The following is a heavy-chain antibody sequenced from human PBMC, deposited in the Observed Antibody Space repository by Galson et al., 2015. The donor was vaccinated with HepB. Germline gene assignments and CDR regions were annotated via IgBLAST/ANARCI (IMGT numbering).Heavy chain of an antibody. CDR1: GGSISSYY. CDR2: IYYSGST. Sequence: ETLSLTCTVSGGSISSYYWSWIRQPPGKGLEWIGYIYYSGSTNYNPSLKSRVTISVDTSKNQFSLKLSSVTAADTAVYYCARGGSSWSSYWYLDLWGRGTLVTVSS. CDR3: ARGGSSWSSYWYLDL. V-gene: IGHV4-59*01. J-gene: IGHJ2*01. D-gene: IGHD6-13*01.